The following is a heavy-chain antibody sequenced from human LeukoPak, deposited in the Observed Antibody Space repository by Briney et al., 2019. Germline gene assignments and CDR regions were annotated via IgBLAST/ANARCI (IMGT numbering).Heavy chain of an antibody. J-gene: IGHJ4*02. Sequence: GASVKVSCKASGGTFCSYAISWVRQAPGRGLEWMGRIIPIFGTANYAQKFQGRVTITTDESTSTAYMELSSLRSEDTAVYYCATHTDPDYYFDYWGQGTLVTVSS. CDR2: IIPIFGTA. D-gene: IGHD5-18*01. CDR3: ATHTDPDYYFDY. V-gene: IGHV1-69*05. CDR1: GGTFCSYA.